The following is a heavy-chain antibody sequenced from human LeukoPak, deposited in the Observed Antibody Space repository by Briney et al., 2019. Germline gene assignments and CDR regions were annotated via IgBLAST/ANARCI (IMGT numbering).Heavy chain of an antibody. Sequence: GGSLRLSCAASGFTLSGYWIHWVRQAPGKGLVWVARVNPDGTFTNYADSVKGRFTISRDNSKNTLYLQMNSLRAEDTAVYYCARDAGRIATYYFDYWGQGTLVTVSS. D-gene: IGHD6-13*01. V-gene: IGHV3-74*01. CDR3: ARDAGRIATYYFDY. CDR2: VNPDGTFT. CDR1: GFTLSGYW. J-gene: IGHJ4*02.